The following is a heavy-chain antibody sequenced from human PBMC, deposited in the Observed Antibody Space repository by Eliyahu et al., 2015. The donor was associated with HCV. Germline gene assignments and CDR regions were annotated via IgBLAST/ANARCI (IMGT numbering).Heavy chain of an antibody. Sequence: QVQLVESGGGVVQPGXSLRLXCAASGFXFXXFGMHWVRQPPGKGLGWVAAISYDGTYNYYADSVKGRFTISRDNSKNTLSLQINSLRTEDTAVYHCAKASPYDSSGYHSDWWGQGTVVTVSS. D-gene: IGHD3-22*01. CDR1: GFXFXXFG. V-gene: IGHV3-30*18. CDR2: ISYDGTYN. CDR3: AKASPYDSSGYHSDW. J-gene: IGHJ4*02.